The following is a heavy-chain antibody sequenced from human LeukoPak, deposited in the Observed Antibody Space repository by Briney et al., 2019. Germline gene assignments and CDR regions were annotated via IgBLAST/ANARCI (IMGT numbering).Heavy chain of an antibody. CDR2: IYTSGST. Sequence: PSETLSLTCTVSGGSISSSSYYWSWIRQPAGKGLEWIGRIYTSGSTNYNPSLKSRVTMPLDTSKNQFSLKLSSVTAADTAVYYCARGRDGYTYYFDYWGQGTLVTVSS. J-gene: IGHJ4*02. V-gene: IGHV4-61*02. D-gene: IGHD5-24*01. CDR1: GGSISSSSYY. CDR3: ARGRDGYTYYFDY.